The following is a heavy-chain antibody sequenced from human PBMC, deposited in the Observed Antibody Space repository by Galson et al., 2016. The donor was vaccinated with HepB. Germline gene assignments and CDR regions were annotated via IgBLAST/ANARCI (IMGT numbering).Heavy chain of an antibody. CDR3: ARDGGHSGYDAYGLDV. CDR2: IGTAGNT. D-gene: IGHD5-12*01. Sequence: SLRLSCAASGFTFSIYDMHWVRQAPGSGLEWVSVIGTAGNTYYEASVKGRFTIAREDAKNSLFLQINSLTVGDTAVYYCARDGGHSGYDAYGLDVWGKGTTVTVSS. J-gene: IGHJ6*04. V-gene: IGHV3-13*01. CDR1: GFTFSIYD.